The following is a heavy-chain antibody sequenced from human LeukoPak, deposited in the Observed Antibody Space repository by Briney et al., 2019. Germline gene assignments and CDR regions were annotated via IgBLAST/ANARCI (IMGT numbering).Heavy chain of an antibody. CDR1: GFTFSSYA. V-gene: IGHV3-23*01. D-gene: IGHD1-26*01. J-gene: IGHJ4*02. CDR2: ISGSGGST. Sequence: PGGSLRLSCAASGFTFSSYAMSWVRQAPGKGLEWVSAISGSGGSTYCADSVKGRFTISRDNSKNTLYLQMNSLRAEDTAVYYCANLVGATIRRAYYFGYWGQGTLVTVSS. CDR3: ANLVGATIRRAYYFGY.